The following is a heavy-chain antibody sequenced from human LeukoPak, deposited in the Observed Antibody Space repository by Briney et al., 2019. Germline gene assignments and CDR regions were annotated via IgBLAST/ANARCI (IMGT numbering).Heavy chain of an antibody. V-gene: IGHV4-4*02. CDR2: IYHSGST. J-gene: IGHJ6*04. CDR1: GGSISSSNW. Sequence: SGTLSLTCAVSGGSISSSNWWSWVRQPPGKGLEWIGEIYHSGSTNYNPSLKSRVTISVDKSKNQSSLKLSSVTAADTAVYYCARGQTVPAATDYYYYGMDVWGKGTTVTVSS. D-gene: IGHD2-2*01. CDR3: ARGQTVPAATDYYYYGMDV.